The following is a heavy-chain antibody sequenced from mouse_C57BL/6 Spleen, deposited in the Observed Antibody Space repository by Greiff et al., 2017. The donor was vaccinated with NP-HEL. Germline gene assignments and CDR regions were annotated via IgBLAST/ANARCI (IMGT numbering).Heavy chain of an antibody. CDR3: ARDYGSSPYFDY. CDR2: IDPSDSET. V-gene: IGHV1-52*01. CDR1: GYTFTSYW. J-gene: IGHJ2*01. D-gene: IGHD1-1*01. Sequence: QVQLQQPGAELVRPGSSVKLSCKASGYTFTSYWMHWVKQRPIQGLEWIGNIDPSDSETHYNQKFKDKATLTVDKSSSSAYMQLSSLTSEDSAVYYCARDYGSSPYFDYWGQGTTLTVSS.